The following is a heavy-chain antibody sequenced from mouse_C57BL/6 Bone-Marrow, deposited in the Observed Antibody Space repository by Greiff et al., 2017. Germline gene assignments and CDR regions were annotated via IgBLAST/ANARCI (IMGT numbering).Heavy chain of an antibody. CDR1: GFTFSSYG. D-gene: IGHD2-4*01. V-gene: IGHV5-6*01. CDR2: ISSGGSYT. CDR3: SRPYDSDYDFDY. J-gene: IGHJ2*01. Sequence: EVKLVESGGDLVKPGGSLKLSCAASGFTFSSYGMSWVRQTPDRRLEWVATISSGGSYTYYPDSVKGRFPISRDNAKNTLYLQMSSLKSEDTSMYYCSRPYDSDYDFDYWGQGTTLTVSS.